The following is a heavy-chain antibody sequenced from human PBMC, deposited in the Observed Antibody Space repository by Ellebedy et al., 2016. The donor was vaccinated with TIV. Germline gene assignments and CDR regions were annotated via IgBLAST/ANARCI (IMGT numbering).Heavy chain of an antibody. D-gene: IGHD2-8*01. V-gene: IGHV3-53*01. Sequence: GESLKISCAASGFTVRNNYMNWVRQAPGKGLEWVSIISTRGSTYYTDSVKGRFTISRDNSRNTLFLQMNSLRAEDTAIYYCAKANGPDHRQWPQFGCWGQGTGVTGSS. CDR2: ISTRGST. CDR1: GFTVRNNY. J-gene: IGHJ4*02. CDR3: AKANGPDHRQWPQFGC.